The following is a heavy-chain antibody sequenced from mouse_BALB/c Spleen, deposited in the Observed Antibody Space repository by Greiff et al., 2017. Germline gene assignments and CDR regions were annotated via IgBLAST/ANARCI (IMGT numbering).Heavy chain of an antibody. CDR3: ARYYRYACAMDY. CDR1: GYTFTDYA. CDR2: ISTYYGDA. V-gene: IGHV1S137*01. Sequence: VQLQQSGAELVRPGVSVKISCKGSGYTFTDYAMHWVQQSPAKSLEWIGVISTYYGDASYTQKFKGKATMTVDKSSSTAYMELARLTSEDSAIYYCARYYRYACAMDYWGQGTSVTVSS. D-gene: IGHD2-14*01. J-gene: IGHJ4*01.